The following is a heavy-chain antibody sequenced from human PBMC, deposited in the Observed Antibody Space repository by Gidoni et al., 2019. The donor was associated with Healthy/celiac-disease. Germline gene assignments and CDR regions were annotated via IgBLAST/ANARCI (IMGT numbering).Heavy chain of an antibody. D-gene: IGHD3-22*01. CDR3: AKDMEYDSSAKGFDY. CDR1: GFTFDGYT. Sequence: EVQLVVSGSVVVQPVGSLRLSCAASGFTFDGYTMHCVRHDPGKDLGWVSLIICDGGSTYYADSVKGRFTISRDNSKNSLYLKMNSLRPEDTALYYCAKDMEYDSSAKGFDYWGQGTLVTVSS. J-gene: IGHJ4*02. CDR2: IICDGGST. V-gene: IGHV3-43*01.